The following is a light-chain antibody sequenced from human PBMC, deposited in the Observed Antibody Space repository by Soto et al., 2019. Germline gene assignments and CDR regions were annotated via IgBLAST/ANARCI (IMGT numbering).Light chain of an antibody. CDR3: CSYAGSYTLV. V-gene: IGLV2-11*01. J-gene: IGLJ1*01. Sequence: QSVLTQPRSVSGSPGQSVTISCTGTSSDVGGYNYVSWYQQHPGKAPKLMIYDVNKRPSGVPDRFSGSKSGNTASLTISGLQAEDEADYYCCSYAGSYTLVFGTGTKVTGL. CDR1: SSDVGGYNY. CDR2: DVN.